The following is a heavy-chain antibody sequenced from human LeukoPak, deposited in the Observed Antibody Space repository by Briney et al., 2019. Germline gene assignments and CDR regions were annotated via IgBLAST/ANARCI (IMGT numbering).Heavy chain of an antibody. V-gene: IGHV4-34*01. CDR2: INHRGNT. D-gene: IGHD5-12*01. Sequence: SETMSLTWAVDGGACSEYSWTWIRQSPGRGLEWIGEINHRGNTNYSPSLKSRVTISVDTSKNQFSLKLSSVTAADTAVFYCAYRGPVSGYALDPWGQGTLVTVSS. J-gene: IGHJ5*02. CDR3: AYRGPVSGYALDP. CDR1: GGACSEYS.